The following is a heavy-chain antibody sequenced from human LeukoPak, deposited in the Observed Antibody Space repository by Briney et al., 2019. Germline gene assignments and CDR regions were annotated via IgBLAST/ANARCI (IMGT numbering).Heavy chain of an antibody. Sequence: PGGSLRLSCAASGFTFSSYEMNWVRQAPGEGLEWVATIKPDGSEKWYVNSVKGRFTISRDNAKNSLYLQMDSLRVDDTAVYYCATDRFYNTFDYWGQGTLVTVSS. CDR2: IKPDGSEK. J-gene: IGHJ4*02. D-gene: IGHD3-10*01. CDR1: GFTFSSYE. CDR3: ATDRFYNTFDY. V-gene: IGHV3-7*01.